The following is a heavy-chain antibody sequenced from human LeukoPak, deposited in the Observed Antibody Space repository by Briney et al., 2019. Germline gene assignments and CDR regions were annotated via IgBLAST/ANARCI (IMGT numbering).Heavy chain of an antibody. D-gene: IGHD2-2*01. CDR2: INRHGGSI. Sequence: GGSLRLSCAASGFKFDDYGMSWVRQAPGKGLEWVSSINRHGGSIAYADSVKGRFTISRDNAKNSLYLQMNSLRAEDTALYYCAREVGIPAAPDSWGQGILVTVSS. V-gene: IGHV3-20*04. CDR1: GFKFDDYG. J-gene: IGHJ5*02. CDR3: AREVGIPAAPDS.